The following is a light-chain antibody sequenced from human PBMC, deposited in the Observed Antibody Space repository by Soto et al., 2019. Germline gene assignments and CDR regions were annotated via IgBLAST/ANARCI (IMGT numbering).Light chain of an antibody. CDR1: QTVSNN. V-gene: IGKV3-15*01. CDR2: NAS. J-gene: IGKJ2*01. CDR3: QQYNNWPPYT. Sequence: EIVITQSPATLSVSPGERATLSCRASQTVSNNLAWYQQKPGRAPRLLIYNASARATGIPARFSGSGSGTEFTLAISSRQSEDFAVYYGQQYNNWPPYTFGQGTKLKIK.